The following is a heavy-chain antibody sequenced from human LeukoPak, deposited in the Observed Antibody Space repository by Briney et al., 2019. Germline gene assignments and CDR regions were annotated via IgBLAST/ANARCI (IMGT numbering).Heavy chain of an antibody. V-gene: IGHV4-31*03. J-gene: IGHJ6*02. D-gene: IGHD2-21*02. Sequence: SQTLSLTCTVSGGSISSGGYYWSWIRQHPGKGLEWIGYIYYSGSTYYNPSLKSRVTISVDTSKNQFSLKLSSVTAADTAVYYCARAYCGGDCYIHYYYGMDVWGQRTTVTVSS. CDR3: ARAYCGGDCYIHYYYGMDV. CDR1: GGSISSGGYY. CDR2: IYYSGST.